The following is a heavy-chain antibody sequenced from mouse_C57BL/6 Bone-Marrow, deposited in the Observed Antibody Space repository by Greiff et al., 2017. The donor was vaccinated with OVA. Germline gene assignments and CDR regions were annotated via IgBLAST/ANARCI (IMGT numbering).Heavy chain of an antibody. J-gene: IGHJ3*01. CDR3: TKGDYSNYGFAY. CDR2: IDPETGGT. D-gene: IGHD2-5*01. CDR1: GYTFTDYE. Sequence: QVQLQQSGAELVRPGASVTLSCKASGYTFTDYEMHWVKQTPVHGLEWIGAIDPETGGTAYNPKVKGKAILTADKSSSPAYMELRSLTSEDSAVYYWTKGDYSNYGFAYWGQGTLVTVSA. V-gene: IGHV1-15*01.